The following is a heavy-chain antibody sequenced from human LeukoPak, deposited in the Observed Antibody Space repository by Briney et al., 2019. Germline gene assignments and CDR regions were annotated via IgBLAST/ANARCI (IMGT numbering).Heavy chain of an antibody. J-gene: IGHJ6*03. V-gene: IGHV1-2*02. Sequence: ASVKVSCKASGYTFTGYYMHWVRQAPGQGLEWMGWINPNSGGTNYAQKFQGRVTMTRDTSISTAYMELSSLRSEDTAVYYCARGTPPSALLRYFDWLRPAGSPAYYYYMDVWGKGTTVTISS. CDR3: ARGTPPSALLRYFDWLRPAGSPAYYYYMDV. CDR2: INPNSGGT. CDR1: GYTFTGYY. D-gene: IGHD3-9*01.